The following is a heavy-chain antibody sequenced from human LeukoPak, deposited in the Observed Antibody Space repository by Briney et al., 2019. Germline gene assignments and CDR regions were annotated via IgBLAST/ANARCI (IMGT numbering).Heavy chain of an antibody. J-gene: IGHJ4*02. Sequence: SAKVSCKASGGTFSSYAIGWVRQAPGQGLEWMGGIIPIFGTANYAQKFQGRVTITTDESTSTAYMELSSLRSEDTAVYYCARDSGHCSSTSCYILTGTWGQGTLVTVSS. CDR2: IIPIFGTA. V-gene: IGHV1-69*05. D-gene: IGHD2-2*02. CDR1: GGTFSSYA. CDR3: ARDSGHCSSTSCYILTGT.